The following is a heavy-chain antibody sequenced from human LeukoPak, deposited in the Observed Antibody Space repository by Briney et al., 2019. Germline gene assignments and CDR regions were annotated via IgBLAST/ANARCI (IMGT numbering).Heavy chain of an antibody. J-gene: IGHJ4*02. CDR1: GYTFTDNY. CDR2: ISPNSSGT. Sequence: ASVKVSCKASGYTFTDNYLHWVRQAPGQGLEWMGWISPNSSGTSYAQKFQDRVTMTRDTSISTAYMELSRLRSDDTAVYYCARIRGLVPRQYYFDYWGQGTLVTVSP. CDR3: ARIRGLVPRQYYFDY. V-gene: IGHV1-2*02. D-gene: IGHD6-19*01.